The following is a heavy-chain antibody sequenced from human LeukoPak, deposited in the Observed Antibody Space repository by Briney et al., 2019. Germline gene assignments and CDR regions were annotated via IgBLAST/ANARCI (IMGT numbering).Heavy chain of an antibody. V-gene: IGHV5-51*01. CDR1: GYNFFGYW. Sequence: KLGESLQISCKGYGYNFFGYWIGWVRQMPGKGLEWMGIIYPDDSDTRYSPSFQGQVTISADKSINTAYLHWSSLKASDTAMYYCARYSGASLSANWFDPWGQGTLVTVSS. CDR3: ARYSGASLSANWFDP. D-gene: IGHD1-26*01. J-gene: IGHJ5*02. CDR2: IYPDDSDT.